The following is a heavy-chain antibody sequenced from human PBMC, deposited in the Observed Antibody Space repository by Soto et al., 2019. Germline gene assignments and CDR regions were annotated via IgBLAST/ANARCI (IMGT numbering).Heavy chain of an antibody. Sequence: EASVKVSCKASGYTFTSYDINWVRQAPGQGLEWMGGIIPIFGTANYAQKFQGRVTITADESTSTAYMVLSSLRSEDTAVYYCARDNCSGGSCYSDYYGMDVWGQGTTVTVSS. D-gene: IGHD2-15*01. J-gene: IGHJ6*02. CDR1: GYTFTSYD. V-gene: IGHV1-69*13. CDR3: ARDNCSGGSCYSDYYGMDV. CDR2: IIPIFGTA.